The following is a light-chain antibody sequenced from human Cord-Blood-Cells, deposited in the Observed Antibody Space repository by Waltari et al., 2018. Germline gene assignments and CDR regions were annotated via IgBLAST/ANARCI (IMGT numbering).Light chain of an antibody. CDR3: MQALQTPLT. Sequence: DIVMTQSPLSMPVTPGEPASISCRSSQSLLHSNGYNYLDWYRQKPGQSPQLLIYLGSNRASGVPDRFSGSGSGTDFTLKISRVEAEDVGVYYCMQALQTPLTFGGGTKVESK. CDR1: QSLLHSNGYNY. CDR2: LGS. J-gene: IGKJ4*01. V-gene: IGKV2-28*01.